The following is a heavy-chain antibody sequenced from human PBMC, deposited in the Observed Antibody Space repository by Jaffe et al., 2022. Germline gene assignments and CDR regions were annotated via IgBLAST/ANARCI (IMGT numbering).Heavy chain of an antibody. V-gene: IGHV3-30*02. D-gene: IGHD3-10*01. J-gene: IGHJ4*02. CDR2: IRYDGSNK. Sequence: QVQLVESGGGVVQPGGSLRLSCAASGFTFSSYGMHWVRQAPGKGLEWVAFIRYDGSNKYYADSVKGRFTISRDNSKNTLYLQMNSLRAEDTAVYYCAKDWHGSGDSFDYWGQGTLVTVSS. CDR1: GFTFSSYG. CDR3: AKDWHGSGDSFDY.